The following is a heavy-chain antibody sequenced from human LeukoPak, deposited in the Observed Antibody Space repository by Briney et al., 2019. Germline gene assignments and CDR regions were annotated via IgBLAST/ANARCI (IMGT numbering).Heavy chain of an antibody. CDR1: GFTFSSSG. V-gene: IGHV3-30*02. D-gene: IGHD3-3*01. J-gene: IGHJ4*02. Sequence: GGSLRLSCAASGFTFSSSGMHWVRQAPGKGLDWVAFIRYDGTDKYYADSVKGRFTISRDNSKNSLYLQMNSLRAEDTAVYYCARDAGFWSGYYEIDYWGQGTLVTVSS. CDR2: IRYDGTDK. CDR3: ARDAGFWSGYYEIDY.